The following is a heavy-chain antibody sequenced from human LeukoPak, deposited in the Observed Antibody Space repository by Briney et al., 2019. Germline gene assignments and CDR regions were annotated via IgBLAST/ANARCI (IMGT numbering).Heavy chain of an antibody. V-gene: IGHV3-21*01. CDR3: AREAKVGSSLYFDY. D-gene: IGHD6-6*01. CDR2: ISSSSSNI. J-gene: IGHJ4*02. Sequence: GGSLRLSCAASGFTFSSSSINWVRQAPGKGLEWVSSISSSSSNIYYADSVRGRFTISRDNAKNSLYLQMDSLRVEDTALYYCAREAKVGSSLYFDYWGQGTLVTVSS. CDR1: GFTFSSSS.